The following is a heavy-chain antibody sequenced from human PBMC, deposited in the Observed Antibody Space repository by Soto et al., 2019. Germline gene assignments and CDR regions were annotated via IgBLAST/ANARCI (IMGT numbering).Heavy chain of an antibody. J-gene: IGHJ5*02. CDR2: MSAYNGNT. CDR1: GYTLTRYG. V-gene: IGHV1-18*01. Sequence: ASVKVSCKGSGYTLTRYGISWVRQAPGQGLEGMGWMSAYNGNTNYAQKLQGGVAMTTDTSTSTAYMELRSLRSDDTAVYYCARDAVPCYYDVSGYSCNNWFDPWGQGTLVTVSS. CDR3: ARDAVPCYYDVSGYSCNNWFDP. D-gene: IGHD3-22*01.